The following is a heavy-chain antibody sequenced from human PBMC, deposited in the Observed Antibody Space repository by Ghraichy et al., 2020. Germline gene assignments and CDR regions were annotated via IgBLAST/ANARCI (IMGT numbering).Heavy chain of an antibody. J-gene: IGHJ6*02. D-gene: IGHD3-16*01. V-gene: IGHV1-24*01. CDR2: FDTKDGET. CDR1: GYTLTELS. CDR3: ATDPGGVSHYYFRMDV. Sequence: ASVKVSCKVSGYTLTELSMHWVRQAPGQGLEWMGSFDTKDGETNYAQKFQGRVTMTEDTSTDTAYMELSSLRSEDTAVYYCATDPGGVSHYYFRMDVWGQGTLVTVSS.